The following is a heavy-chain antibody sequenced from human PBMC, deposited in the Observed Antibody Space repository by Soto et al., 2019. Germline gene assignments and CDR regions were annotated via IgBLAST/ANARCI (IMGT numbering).Heavy chain of an antibody. CDR1: GFTFSSYA. Sequence: GGSLRLSCAASGFTFSSYAMSWVRQAPGKGLEWVSAISGSGGSTYYADSVKGRFTISRDNSKNTLYLQMNSLRAEDTAVYYCAKDQRTPLPTIGYYYYYMDVWGKGTTVTVSS. D-gene: IGHD5-12*01. V-gene: IGHV3-23*01. J-gene: IGHJ6*03. CDR3: AKDQRTPLPTIGYYYYYMDV. CDR2: ISGSGGST.